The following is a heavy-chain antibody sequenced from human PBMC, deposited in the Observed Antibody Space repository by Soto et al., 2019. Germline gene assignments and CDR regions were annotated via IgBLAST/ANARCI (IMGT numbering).Heavy chain of an antibody. V-gene: IGHV1-69*19. Sequence: QVQLVQSGAEVKKPGSSVKVSCQSSGGTFNTYAMNWVRQAPGQGPEWMGDISPTFGAANYAPKFQDRVTITADESTGTSYMQLSSLTSEDTALYFCAREVQVHTPAFVYWGQGTLVTVSS. CDR3: AREVQVHTPAFVY. CDR1: GGTFNTYA. D-gene: IGHD3-10*01. J-gene: IGHJ4*02. CDR2: ISPTFGAA.